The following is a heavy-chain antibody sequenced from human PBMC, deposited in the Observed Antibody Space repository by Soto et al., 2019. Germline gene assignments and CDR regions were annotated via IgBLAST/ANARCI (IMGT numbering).Heavy chain of an antibody. CDR2: IYYSGST. CDR3: ARLPGYCSSTSCYLGENWFDP. CDR1: GGSISSYY. J-gene: IGHJ5*02. D-gene: IGHD2-2*01. Sequence: QVQLQESGPGLVKPSETLSLTCTVSGGSISSYYWSWIRQPPGKGLEWIGYIYYSGSTNYNPSLKSRVTLSVDTSKNQFSLKLSSVTAADTAVYYCARLPGYCSSTSCYLGENWFDPWGQGTLVTVSS. V-gene: IGHV4-59*01.